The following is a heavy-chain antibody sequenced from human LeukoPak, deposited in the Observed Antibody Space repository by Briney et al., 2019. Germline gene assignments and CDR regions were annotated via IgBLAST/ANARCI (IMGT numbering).Heavy chain of an antibody. V-gene: IGHV4-59*01. CDR2: IYYSGST. D-gene: IGHD3-16*01. Sequence: SETLSLTCTVSGGSISSYYWSWIRQPPGKGLEWIGYIYYSGSTNYNPSLKSRDTISVDTSKNQFSLKLSSVTAADTAVYYCARTKTTYTYYFDYWGQGTLVTVSS. J-gene: IGHJ4*02. CDR3: ARTKTTYTYYFDY. CDR1: GGSISSYY.